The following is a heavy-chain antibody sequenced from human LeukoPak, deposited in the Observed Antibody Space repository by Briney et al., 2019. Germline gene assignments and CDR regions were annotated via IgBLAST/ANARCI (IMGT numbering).Heavy chain of an antibody. CDR1: GYTFTSYG. CDR2: ISAYNGNT. J-gene: IGHJ3*02. CDR3: ARAVSQQLVFENAIDI. V-gene: IGHV1-18*01. Sequence: ASVKVSCKASGYTFTSYGISWVRQAPGQGLEWMGWISAYNGNTNYAQKLQGRVTMTTDTSTSTAYMELRSLRSDDTAVYYCARAVSQQLVFENAIDIWGQGTMVTVSS. D-gene: IGHD6-13*01.